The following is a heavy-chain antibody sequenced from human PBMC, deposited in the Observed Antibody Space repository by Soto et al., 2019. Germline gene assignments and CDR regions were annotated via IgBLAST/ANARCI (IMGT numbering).Heavy chain of an antibody. Sequence: SETLSLTCTVSGGSSSSYYWSWIRQPPGRGLEWIGYIYYSGSTNYNPSLKSRVTISVDTSKNQFSLKLSSVTAADTAVYYCARGLDYDYVWGSYRLYNWFDPWGQGTLVTVSS. D-gene: IGHD3-16*02. CDR1: GGSSSSYY. J-gene: IGHJ5*02. CDR2: IYYSGST. CDR3: ARGLDYDYVWGSYRLYNWFDP. V-gene: IGHV4-59*01.